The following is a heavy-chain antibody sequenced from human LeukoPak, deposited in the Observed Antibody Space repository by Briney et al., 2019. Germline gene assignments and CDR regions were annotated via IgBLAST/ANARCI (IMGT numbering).Heavy chain of an antibody. D-gene: IGHD5-24*01. CDR1: GFTFSSYS. CDR2: ISSSIRTT. Sequence: PGGSLRLSCAASGFTFSSYSMNWVRQAPGKGLEWISYISSSIRTTYYADSVKGRFTISRDNAKNSLYLQMNSLRTEDTAVYYCARDEITDYVDVWGKGTTVTVSS. J-gene: IGHJ6*03. CDR3: ARDEITDYVDV. V-gene: IGHV3-48*01.